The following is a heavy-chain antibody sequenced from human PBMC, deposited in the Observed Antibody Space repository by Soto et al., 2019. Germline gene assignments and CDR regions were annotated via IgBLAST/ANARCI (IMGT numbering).Heavy chain of an antibody. Sequence: SETLSLTCAVYGGSFSGYYWSWIRQPPGKGLEWIGEINHSGSTNYNPSLKSRVTISVDTSKNQFSLKLSSVTAADTAVYYCAVDTVTLSLGYWGQGTLVTVSS. CDR2: INHSGST. D-gene: IGHD4-17*01. V-gene: IGHV4-34*01. CDR3: AVDTVTLSLGY. J-gene: IGHJ4*02. CDR1: GGSFSGYY.